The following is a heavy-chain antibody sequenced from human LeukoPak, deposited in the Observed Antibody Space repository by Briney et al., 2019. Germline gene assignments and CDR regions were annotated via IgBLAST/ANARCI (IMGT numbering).Heavy chain of an antibody. J-gene: IGHJ4*02. V-gene: IGHV5-51*01. CDR1: GYRFTKSW. CDR2: IYPDDSRT. Sequence: GESLRISCKGSGYRFTKSWIGWVRQMPGKGLEWLGIIYPDDSRTRYSPSFQGQVTMSVDKSISTAYLQWSSLKASDTAMYYCARPSYGASDYWGQGTLVTVSS. CDR3: ARPSYGASDY. D-gene: IGHD4-17*01.